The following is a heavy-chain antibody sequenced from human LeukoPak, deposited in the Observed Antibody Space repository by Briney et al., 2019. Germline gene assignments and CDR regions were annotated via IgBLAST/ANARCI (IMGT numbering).Heavy chain of an antibody. V-gene: IGHV1-69*05. CDR2: IIPIFGTA. CDR3: ATSGGYVYYYYMDV. J-gene: IGHJ6*03. Sequence: ASVKVSCKASGGTFSSYAISWVRQAPGQGLEWMGGIIPIFGTANYAQKFQGRVTITTDESTSTAYMELSSLRSGDTAVYYCATSGGYVYYYYMDVWGKGTTVTVSS. CDR1: GGTFSSYA. D-gene: IGHD3-22*01.